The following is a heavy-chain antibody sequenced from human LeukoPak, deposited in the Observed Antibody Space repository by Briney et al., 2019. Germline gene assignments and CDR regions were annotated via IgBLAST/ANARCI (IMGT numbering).Heavy chain of an antibody. D-gene: IGHD2-21*02. CDR3: ARWTSCGGVCHILDY. V-gene: IGHV4-30-2*01. CDR1: GGSISSGGYY. Sequence: SQTLSLTCTVSGGSISSGGYYWSWIRQPPGKGLEWIGYIYHSGSTYYNPSLKSRVTISVDRSKNQFSLKLSSVTAADTAVYYCARWTSCGGVCHILDYWGQGILVTVSS. J-gene: IGHJ4*02. CDR2: IYHSGST.